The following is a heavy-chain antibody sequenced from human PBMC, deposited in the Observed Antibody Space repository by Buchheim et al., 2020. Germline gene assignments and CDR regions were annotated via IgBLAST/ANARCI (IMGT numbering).Heavy chain of an antibody. CDR1: GGTFSSYA. V-gene: IGHV1-69*12. D-gene: IGHD2-15*01. CDR3: ARGGDIVVVVAAGGKTSFDP. Sequence: QVQLVQSGAEVKKPGSSVKVSCKASGGTFSSYAISWVRQAPGQGLEWMGGIIPIFGTANYAQKFQGRVTITADEFTSTAYMELSSLRSEDTAVYYCARGGDIVVVVAAGGKTSFDPWGQGTL. J-gene: IGHJ5*02. CDR2: IIPIFGTA.